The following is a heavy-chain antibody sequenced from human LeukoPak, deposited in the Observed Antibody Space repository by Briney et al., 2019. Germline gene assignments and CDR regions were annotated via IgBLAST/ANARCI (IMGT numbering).Heavy chain of an antibody. CDR3: AREGSGTFAY. CDR1: GFTFSTYW. CDR2: INGDGSGT. V-gene: IGHV3-74*01. J-gene: IGHJ4*02. D-gene: IGHD6-25*01. Sequence: GGSLRLSRGASGFTFSTYWMHWVRQAPGKGLVWVSGINGDGSGTSNADSVKGRFTISRDNAKNTLSLQMNSLRAEDTAVYYCAREGSGTFAYWGQGTLVTVSS.